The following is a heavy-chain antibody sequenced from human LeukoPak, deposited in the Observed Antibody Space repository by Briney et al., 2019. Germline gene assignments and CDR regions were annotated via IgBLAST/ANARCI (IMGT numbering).Heavy chain of an antibody. CDR1: GFTPSSYE. Sequence: GGSLRLSCAASGFTPSSYEMNWVRQAPGRGLEWVSYISSSGSTIYYADSVKGRFTISRDNAKNSLYLQMDSLRAEDTAVYYCAREGGRSSTSFDYWGQGTLVTVSS. D-gene: IGHD3-16*01. CDR3: AREGGRSSTSFDY. V-gene: IGHV3-48*03. CDR2: ISSSGSTI. J-gene: IGHJ4*02.